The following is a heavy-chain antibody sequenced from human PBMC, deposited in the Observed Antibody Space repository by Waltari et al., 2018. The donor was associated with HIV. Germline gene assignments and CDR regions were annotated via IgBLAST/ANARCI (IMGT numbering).Heavy chain of an antibody. CDR2: LYSGSYS. CDR3: ATGGAFFDY. CDR1: GLAVSSNN. V-gene: IGHV3-66*01. D-gene: IGHD3-10*01. J-gene: IGHJ4*02. Sequence: EVQLVESGGGLVQPGGSFRLSCAASGLAVSSNNMNWVRQPPGKGMEWVSILYSGSYSDYEDSVKGRFTISRDNSRNTVFLHMNSLRDEDTAVYYCATGGAFFDYWGRGSLVTVSS.